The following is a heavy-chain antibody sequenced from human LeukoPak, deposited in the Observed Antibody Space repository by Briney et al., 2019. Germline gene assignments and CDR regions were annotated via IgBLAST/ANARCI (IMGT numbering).Heavy chain of an antibody. D-gene: IGHD1-26*01. Sequence: ASVKVSCKASGYTFTSYDINWVRQAPGQGLEWMGRINPNSGGTNYAQKFQGRVTMTRDTSISTAYMELSRLRSDDTAVYYCARGPLPFNWFDPWGQGTLVTVSS. CDR3: ARGPLPFNWFDP. CDR1: GYTFTSYD. V-gene: IGHV1-2*06. CDR2: INPNSGGT. J-gene: IGHJ5*02.